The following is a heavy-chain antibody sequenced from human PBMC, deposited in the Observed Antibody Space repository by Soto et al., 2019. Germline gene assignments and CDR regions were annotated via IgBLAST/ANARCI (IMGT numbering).Heavy chain of an antibody. CDR1: GGSISSYY. J-gene: IGHJ6*02. D-gene: IGHD3-9*01. CDR3: ARDQARYFDWLSSGYGMDV. V-gene: IGHV4-59*01. CDR2: IYYSGST. Sequence: LSETLSLTCTVSGGSISSYYWSWIRQPPGKGLEWIGYIYYSGSTNYNPSLKSRVTISVDTSKNQFSLKLSSVTAADTAVYYCARDQARYFDWLSSGYGMDVWGQGTTVTVSS.